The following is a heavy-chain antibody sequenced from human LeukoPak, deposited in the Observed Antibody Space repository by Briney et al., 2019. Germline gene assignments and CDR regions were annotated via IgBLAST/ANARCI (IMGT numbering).Heavy chain of an antibody. J-gene: IGHJ4*02. V-gene: IGHV3-74*01. D-gene: IGHD3-10*01. CDR1: GFTFSSYW. Sequence: GGSLRLSCAASGFTFSSYWMCWVRQAPGKGLVWVSRINSDGSSTTYADSVKGRFTISRDNAKNTLYLQMGSLRAEDTAVYYCARESSGPLDYWGQGTLVTVSS. CDR2: INSDGSST. CDR3: ARESSGPLDY.